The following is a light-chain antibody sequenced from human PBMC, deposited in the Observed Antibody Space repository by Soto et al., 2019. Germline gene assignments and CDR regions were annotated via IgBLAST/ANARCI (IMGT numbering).Light chain of an antibody. J-gene: IGKJ3*01. CDR3: QQYGNSPLT. Sequence: DIVLTQSPGTLSLSPGERATLPCRASQSVSSTNLAWFQQKPGQAPRLLIYGASSRATGIPDRFSGSGSGTDFTLTIIRLEPEDCAVYYCQQYGNSPLTFGPGNEVDIK. V-gene: IGKV3-20*01. CDR2: GAS. CDR1: QSVSSTN.